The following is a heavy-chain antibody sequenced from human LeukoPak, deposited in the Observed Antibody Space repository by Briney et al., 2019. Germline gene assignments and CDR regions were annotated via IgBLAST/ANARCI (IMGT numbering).Heavy chain of an antibody. CDR2: ISSDGSST. J-gene: IGHJ4*02. Sequence: GGSLRLSCAASGFTFRNHWMHWVRQTPGKGLVWVSRISSDGSSTTYADSVKGRFTISRDNAENTLYLQMNNLRAEDTAMYYCARDQRVTGRSDIDYWGQGTLVIVSS. CDR3: ARDQRVTGRSDIDY. D-gene: IGHD4-11*01. V-gene: IGHV3-74*03. CDR1: GFTFRNHW.